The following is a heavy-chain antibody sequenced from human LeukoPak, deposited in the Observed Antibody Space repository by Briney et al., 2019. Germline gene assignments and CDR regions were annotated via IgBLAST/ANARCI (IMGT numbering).Heavy chain of an antibody. D-gene: IGHD6-13*01. CDR2: INHSGST. Sequence: SETLSLTCAVYGGSFSGYYWSWIRQPPGKGLEWIGEINHSGSTNYNPSLKSRVTISVDTSKNQFSLKLSSVTAADTAVYYCARERAYSSSWYYGMDVWGQGTTVTVSS. J-gene: IGHJ6*02. V-gene: IGHV4-34*01. CDR3: ARERAYSSSWYYGMDV. CDR1: GGSFSGYY.